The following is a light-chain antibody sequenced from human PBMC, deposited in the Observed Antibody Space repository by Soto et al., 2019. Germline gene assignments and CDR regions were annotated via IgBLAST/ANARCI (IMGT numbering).Light chain of an antibody. J-gene: IGKJ3*01. CDR3: QKYSSVPV. CDR2: AAS. CDR1: QGIRNF. V-gene: IGKV1-27*01. Sequence: DIQMTQSPTSLSASVGDRVTITCRASQGIRNFVAWYQQKPGKAPKLLIYAASTLKSGVPSRCSGSGSGTDFTLTITSLQPEDVATYSCQKYSSVPVFGPGTKVEIK.